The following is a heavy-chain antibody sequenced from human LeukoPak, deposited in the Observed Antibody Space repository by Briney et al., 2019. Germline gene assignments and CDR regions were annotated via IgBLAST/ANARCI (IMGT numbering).Heavy chain of an antibody. CDR1: GGSISNYY. V-gene: IGHV4-59*01. CDR3: ARGRLQLVLEYDYYMDV. D-gene: IGHD6-6*01. CDR2: IHYSGRT. Sequence: SETLSLTCTVSGGSISNYYWSWIRQPPGNGLEWIAYIHYSGRTNYNPSLKSRVTISDDTSKNQVSLKVNSVTAADTAVYYCARGRLQLVLEYDYYMDVWGKGTTVIVSS. J-gene: IGHJ6*03.